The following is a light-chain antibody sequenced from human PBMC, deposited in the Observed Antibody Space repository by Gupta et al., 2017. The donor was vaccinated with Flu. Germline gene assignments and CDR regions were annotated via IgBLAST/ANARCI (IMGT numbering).Light chain of an antibody. Sequence: VGLPQSPLSLPVTLGQPASISCKSSQSLVYSNGNTMLHWFQQRPGQSPRVLIYLVSHRESGVPDRSSGSGSGTEFTLRISRVEAEDVGVYFCMQGAHCPFAFGHGTKVDIK. CDR3: MQGAHCPFA. CDR2: LVS. V-gene: IGKV2-30*01. J-gene: IGKJ3*01. CDR1: QSLVYSNGNTM.